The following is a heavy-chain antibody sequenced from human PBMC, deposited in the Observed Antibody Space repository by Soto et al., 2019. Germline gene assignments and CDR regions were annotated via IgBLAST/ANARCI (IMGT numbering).Heavy chain of an antibody. V-gene: IGHV3-48*03. J-gene: IGHJ1*01. D-gene: IGHD6-13*01. CDR2: ISSSGSTI. Sequence: EVQLVESGGGLVQPGGPLRLSCAASGFTFSSYEMNWVRQAPGKGLEWVSYISSSGSTIYYADSVKGRFTISRDNAKNSLYLQMNSLRAEDTAVYYCARDQYSSSWYVYFQHWGQGTLVTVSS. CDR3: ARDQYSSSWYVYFQH. CDR1: GFTFSSYE.